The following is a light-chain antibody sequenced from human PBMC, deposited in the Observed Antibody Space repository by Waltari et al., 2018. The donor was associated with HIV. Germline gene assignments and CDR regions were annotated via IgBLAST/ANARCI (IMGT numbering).Light chain of an antibody. CDR3: AAWDVSLNGLV. CDR2: STD. V-gene: IGLV1-44*01. J-gene: IGLJ2*01. CDR1: RSNIGSKT. Sequence: QSVLTQPPSASGPPGQRVTISCSGSRSNIGSKTVNWYQQLPGTAPKLLIYSTDQRPSGVPDRFSGSKSGTSASLAISGLQSEDEAGYYCAAWDVSLNGLVFGGGTKVTVL.